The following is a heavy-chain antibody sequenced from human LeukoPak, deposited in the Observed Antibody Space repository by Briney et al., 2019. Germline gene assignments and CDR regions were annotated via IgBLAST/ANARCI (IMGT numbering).Heavy chain of an antibody. CDR1: GXSFSGYY. D-gene: IGHD2-2*01. CDR2: INHSGST. J-gene: IGHJ5*02. Sequence: SETLSLTCAVYGXSFSGYYWSWIRQPPGKGLEWIGEINHSGSTNYNPSLKSRVTISVDTSKNQFSLKLSSVTAADMAVYYCARLVPAAISNWFDPWGQGTLVTVSS. V-gene: IGHV4-34*01. CDR3: ARLVPAAISNWFDP.